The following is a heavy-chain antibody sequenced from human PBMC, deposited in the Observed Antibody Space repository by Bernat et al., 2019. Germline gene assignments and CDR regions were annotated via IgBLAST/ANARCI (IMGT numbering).Heavy chain of an antibody. D-gene: IGHD3-3*01. J-gene: IGHJ5*02. V-gene: IGHV4-39*01. CDR2: IYYSGST. CDR1: GGSISSSSYY. Sequence: QLQLQESGPGLVKPSETLSLTCTVSGGSISSSSYYWGWIRQPPGKGLEWIGSIYYSGSTYYNPSLKSRVTISVDTSKNQFSLKLSSVTAADTAVYYCARQRESITIFGVTYNWFDPWGQGTLVTVSS. CDR3: ARQRESITIFGVTYNWFDP.